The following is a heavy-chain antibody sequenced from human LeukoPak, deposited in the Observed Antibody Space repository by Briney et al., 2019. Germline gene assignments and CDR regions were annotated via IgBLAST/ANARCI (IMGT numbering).Heavy chain of an antibody. CDR3: ARGGASSEWFDP. Sequence: SETLSLTCAVYGGSFSGDYWSWIRQPPGKGLEWIAFIHSSGTTNYNPSLKSRVSISVDTSNNQFSLNVNSVTAADTAVYYCARGGASSEWFDPWGQGTLVTVSS. CDR1: GGSFSGDY. V-gene: IGHV4-59*01. D-gene: IGHD6-25*01. J-gene: IGHJ5*02. CDR2: IHSSGTT.